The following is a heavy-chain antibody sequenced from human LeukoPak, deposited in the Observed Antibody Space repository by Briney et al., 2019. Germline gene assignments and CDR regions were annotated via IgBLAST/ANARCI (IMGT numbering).Heavy chain of an antibody. CDR2: ISAYNGNT. CDR1: GYSFTNYG. CDR3: ARTNYYDSNGYYYFQH. J-gene: IGHJ1*01. Sequence: ASVKVSCKASGYSFTNYGISWVRQAPGQGLEWMAWISAYNGNTNSAQKFQGRVTMSTDTSTSTAYMEVRSPRSDDTAVYYCARTNYYDSNGYYYFQHWGQGTLVTVSS. D-gene: IGHD3-22*01. V-gene: IGHV1-18*01.